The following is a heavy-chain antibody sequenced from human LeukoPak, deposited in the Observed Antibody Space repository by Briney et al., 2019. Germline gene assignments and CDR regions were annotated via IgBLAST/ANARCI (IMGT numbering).Heavy chain of an antibody. J-gene: IGHJ4*02. CDR1: GYTFTAFF. Sequence: GASVKVSCKASGYTFTAFFMHWVRQAPGQGLELMGWVNPSSGGTNYAQKFQGRVTMTRDTSISTAYMELSSLRSDDTATYYCAGVVYGSRLFDSWGQGTLVTVSS. CDR2: VNPSSGGT. V-gene: IGHV1-2*02. D-gene: IGHD6-13*01. CDR3: AGVVYGSRLFDS.